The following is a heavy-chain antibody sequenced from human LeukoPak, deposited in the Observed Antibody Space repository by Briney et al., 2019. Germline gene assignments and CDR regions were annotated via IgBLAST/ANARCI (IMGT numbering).Heavy chain of an antibody. CDR3: AREGTGYDILTGYYYYYYYMDV. D-gene: IGHD3-9*01. J-gene: IGHJ6*03. CDR2: IYYSGST. Sequence: SETLSLTCTVSGGSISSYYWSWIRQPPGKGLEWIGYIYYSGSTNSNPSLKSRVTISVDTSKNQFSLKLSSVTAADAAVYYCAREGTGYDILTGYYYYYYYMDVWGKGTTVTVSS. CDR1: GGSISSYY. V-gene: IGHV4-59*01.